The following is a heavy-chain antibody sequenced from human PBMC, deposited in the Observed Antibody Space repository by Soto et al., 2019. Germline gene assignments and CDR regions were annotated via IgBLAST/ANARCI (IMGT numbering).Heavy chain of an antibody. J-gene: IGHJ5*02. CDR1: GGIFSDHV. Sequence: ASGKVCGNASGGIFSDHVINSGRQAAGQGLEWMGGLIPIFGTANYAQKFQGRVTITADESTNTAYMELNSLRSEDTAVYYCARGWDHYDSSGLLTWFEPWGQGTLVNVSS. D-gene: IGHD3-22*01. CDR2: LIPIFGTA. CDR3: ARGWDHYDSSGLLTWFEP. V-gene: IGHV1-69*13.